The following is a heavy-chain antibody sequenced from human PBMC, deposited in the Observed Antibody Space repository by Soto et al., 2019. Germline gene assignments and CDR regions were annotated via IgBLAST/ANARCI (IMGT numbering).Heavy chain of an antibody. CDR2: ISGSGGST. Sequence: EVQLLESGGGLVQPGGSLRLSCAASGFTLGTYVMTWVRQAPGKGLEWVSAISGSGGSTNYADPVKGRFTISRDSTKNPLYLQMNSLRVVDTAVYYCAKDRKGSYCSGGTCYSFDYWGQGTLVTVPS. J-gene: IGHJ4*02. V-gene: IGHV3-23*01. CDR3: AKDRKGSYCSGGTCYSFDY. D-gene: IGHD2-15*01. CDR1: GFTLGTYV.